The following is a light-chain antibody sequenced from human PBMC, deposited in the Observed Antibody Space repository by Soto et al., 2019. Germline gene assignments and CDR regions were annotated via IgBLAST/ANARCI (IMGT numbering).Light chain of an antibody. CDR3: SSYTSSSTWV. J-gene: IGLJ3*02. Sequence: QSALTQPASVSGSPGQSITISCTGTSSDVGGYKYVSWYQQHPGKAPKLMIYDVSNRPSGVSNRFSGSKSGNTASLIISGLQAEDEADYYSSSYTSSSTWVIGGGTKVTVL. CDR1: SSDVGGYKY. CDR2: DVS. V-gene: IGLV2-14*03.